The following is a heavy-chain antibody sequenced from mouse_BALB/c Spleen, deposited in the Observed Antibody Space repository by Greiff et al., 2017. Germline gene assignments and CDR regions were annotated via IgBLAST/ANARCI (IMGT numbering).Heavy chain of an antibody. V-gene: IGHV1-7*01. D-gene: IGHD5-1*01. CDR3: ARGSTGDY. CDR2: INPSTGYT. J-gene: IGHJ2*01. CDR1: GYTFTSYW. Sequence: QVQLQQSGAELAKPGASVKMSCKASGYTFTSYWMHWVKQRPGQGLEWIGYINPSTGYTEYNQKFKDKATLTADKSSSTAYMQLSSLTSEDSAVYYCARGSTGDYWGQGTTLTVSS.